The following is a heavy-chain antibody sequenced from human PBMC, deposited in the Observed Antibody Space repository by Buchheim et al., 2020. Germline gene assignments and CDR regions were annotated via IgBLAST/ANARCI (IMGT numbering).Heavy chain of an antibody. J-gene: IGHJ5*02. D-gene: IGHD2-15*01. CDR2: IWYDGSNK. V-gene: IGHV3-33*01. CDR1: GFTFSSYG. CDR3: ARNNLVVVAATPLGWFDP. Sequence: QVQLVESGGGVVQPGRSLRLSCAASGFTFSSYGMHWVRQAPGKGLEWVAVIWYDGSNKYYADSVKGRFTISRDNSKNPLYLQMNSLRAEDTAVYYCARNNLVVVAATPLGWFDPWGQGTL.